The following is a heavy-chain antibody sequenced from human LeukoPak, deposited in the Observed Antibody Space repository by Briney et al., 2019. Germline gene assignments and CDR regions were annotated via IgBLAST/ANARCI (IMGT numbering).Heavy chain of an antibody. J-gene: IGHJ4*02. V-gene: IGHV1-2*06. CDR1: GYTFTDFY. CDR3: AKSQYQLRWGDYFDY. D-gene: IGHD4-23*01. Sequence: ASVKVSCKASGYTFTDFYIHWVRQAPGPGLEWMGRINPNSGVTNYAQKFQGRVTMTRDTSINTAYMEVSRLRPEDTAVYYCAKSQYQLRWGDYFDYWGQGTPVTVSS. CDR2: INPNSGVT.